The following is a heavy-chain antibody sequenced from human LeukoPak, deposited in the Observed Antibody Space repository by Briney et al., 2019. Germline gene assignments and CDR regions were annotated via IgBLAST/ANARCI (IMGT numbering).Heavy chain of an antibody. CDR1: GFTFSGRW. J-gene: IGHJ4*02. D-gene: IGHD3-22*01. V-gene: IGHV3-7*03. CDR2: IKPDGSEK. CDR3: AKAPAPYYYEPEEPFDY. Sequence: GGSLRLSCAASGFTFSGRWMSWVRQAPGKGLEWVANIKPDGSEKNYVDSVKGRFTISRDNAKSSLYLQMNSLRVEDTAVYYCAKAPAPYYYEPEEPFDYWGQGTLVTVSS.